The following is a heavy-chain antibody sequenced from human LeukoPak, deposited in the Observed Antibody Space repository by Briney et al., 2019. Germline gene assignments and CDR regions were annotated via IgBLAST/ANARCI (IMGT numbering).Heavy chain of an antibody. CDR2: IYYSGST. J-gene: IGHJ6*03. V-gene: IGHV4-59*01. CDR3: ARTEWGNRGASTDYYYYYMDV. Sequence: SETLSLTCTVSGGSISSYYWSWIRQPPGKGLEWIGYIYYSGSTNYNPSLKSRVTISVDTSKNQFSLKLSSVTAADTAVYYCARTEWGNRGASTDYYYYYMDVWGKGTTVTVSS. CDR1: GGSISSYY. D-gene: IGHD1-14*01.